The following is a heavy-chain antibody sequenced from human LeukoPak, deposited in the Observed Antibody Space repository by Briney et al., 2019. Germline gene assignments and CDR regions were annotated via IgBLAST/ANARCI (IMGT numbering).Heavy chain of an antibody. J-gene: IGHJ4*02. CDR3: ARDIREVGESHYFDY. Sequence: TSETLSLTCTVSGFSITTYYWSWIRQSPGNGLEWIGLIHSSGSTTYNPSLKSRVTISVGTSKNQFSLHLSSVTAADTAVYYCARDIREVGESHYFDYWGQGTLVTVTS. CDR2: IHSSGST. CDR1: GFSITTYY. V-gene: IGHV4-59*01. D-gene: IGHD1-26*01.